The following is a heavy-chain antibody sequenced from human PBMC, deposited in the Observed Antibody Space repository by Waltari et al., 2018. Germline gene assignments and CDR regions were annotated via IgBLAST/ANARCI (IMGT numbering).Heavy chain of an antibody. Sequence: EVQLVASGGGLVQPGGSLRLSCAASGFTFSSYAMRWVRQAPGKGLEWVSAISGSGGSTYYADSVKGRFTISRDNSKNTLYLQMNSLRAEDTAVYYCAKDPGYCSSTSCYYGWVDYWGQGTLVTVSS. V-gene: IGHV3-23*04. CDR3: AKDPGYCSSTSCYYGWVDY. D-gene: IGHD2-2*01. J-gene: IGHJ4*02. CDR1: GFTFSSYA. CDR2: ISGSGGST.